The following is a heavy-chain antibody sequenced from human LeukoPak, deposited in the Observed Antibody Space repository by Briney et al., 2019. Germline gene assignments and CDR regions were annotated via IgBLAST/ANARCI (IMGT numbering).Heavy chain of an antibody. D-gene: IGHD6-19*01. CDR3: VRGGAVTGRGDY. Sequence: GGSLRLSCGASGFRFSDYWMSWVRQAPGKGLEWVANIKQDGSEKYYVDSVKGRFTISRDNAKNSLYLQMNSLRAEDTAVYYCVRGGAVTGRGDYWGPGTLVTVSS. J-gene: IGHJ4*02. CDR1: GFRFSDYW. V-gene: IGHV3-7*01. CDR2: IKQDGSEK.